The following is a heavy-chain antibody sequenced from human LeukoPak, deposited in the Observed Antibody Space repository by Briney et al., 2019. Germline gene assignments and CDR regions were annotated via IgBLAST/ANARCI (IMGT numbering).Heavy chain of an antibody. V-gene: IGHV3-30-3*01. CDR2: ILYDDTNK. J-gene: IGHJ4*02. Sequence: GGSLRLSCVASGFTFTKYAMDWVRQAPGKGLEWVASILYDDTNKAYSDSVKGRFTVSRDTSNNTLYLQMNSLRAEDTGVYYCARDCSSATCYAAFDYWGQGTLVTVSS. CDR1: GFTFTKYA. CDR3: ARDCSSATCYAAFDY. D-gene: IGHD2-2*01.